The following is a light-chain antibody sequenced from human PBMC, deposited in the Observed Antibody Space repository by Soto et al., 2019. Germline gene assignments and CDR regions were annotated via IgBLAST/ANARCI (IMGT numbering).Light chain of an antibody. CDR3: QQSYSRLVT. Sequence: DIQMTQSPSSQSASVEDRVIITCRASESINSYLNWYQQKPGKAPKLLIYAASSLQSGVPSRFSGSGSETVFTLTINNLQPEDSATYYCQQSYSRLVTFGQGTKVEI. CDR1: ESINSY. CDR2: AAS. V-gene: IGKV1-39*01. J-gene: IGKJ1*01.